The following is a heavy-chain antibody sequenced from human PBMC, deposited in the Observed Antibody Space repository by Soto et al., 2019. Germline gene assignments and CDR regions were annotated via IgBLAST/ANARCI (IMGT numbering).Heavy chain of an antibody. D-gene: IGHD3-9*01. CDR3: AHRRSSHYDILTGYYRANWFDP. Sequence: QITLKESGPTLVKPTQTLTLTCTFSGFSLSTSGVGVGWIRQPPGKALEWLALIYWDDDKRYSPSLKSRLTITKDTSKNQVVLKMTNMDPVDTATYYCAHRRSSHYDILTGYYRANWFDPWGQGTLVTVSS. CDR2: IYWDDDK. J-gene: IGHJ5*02. CDR1: GFSLSTSGVG. V-gene: IGHV2-5*02.